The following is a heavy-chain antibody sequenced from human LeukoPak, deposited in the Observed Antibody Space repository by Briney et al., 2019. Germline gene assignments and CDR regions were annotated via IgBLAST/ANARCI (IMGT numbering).Heavy chain of an antibody. CDR1: GGSISSYY. J-gene: IGHJ4*02. CDR2: IHFSGST. CDR3: ASAGHDGSGYKVC. V-gene: IGHV4-59*01. D-gene: IGHD3-22*01. Sequence: SETLSLTCSVSGGSISSYYWGWIRQPPGRGLDYIGFIHFSGSTNYNPSLEGRVTTSADTSTNQFSLKLNSVTAADTAVYYCASAGHDGSGYKVCWGQGTLVTVSS.